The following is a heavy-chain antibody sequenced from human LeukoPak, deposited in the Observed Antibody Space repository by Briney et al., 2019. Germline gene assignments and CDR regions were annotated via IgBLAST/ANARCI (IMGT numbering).Heavy chain of an antibody. V-gene: IGHV3-49*04. Sequence: PGRSLRLSCAPSGFTSGDYAMTLVRQAPGKGPEWVGFIRSRALGGSTDYAASVRGRFSISREDSGSIVHLQMNSLKTEDTAVYYCTRGDPYTVVDYGAFDIWGQGTMVAVPS. CDR3: TRGDPYTVVDYGAFDI. J-gene: IGHJ3*02. D-gene: IGHD2-21*01. CDR2: IRSRALGGST. CDR1: GFTSGDYA.